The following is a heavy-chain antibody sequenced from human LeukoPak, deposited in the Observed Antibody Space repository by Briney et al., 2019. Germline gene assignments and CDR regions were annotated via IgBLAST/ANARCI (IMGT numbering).Heavy chain of an antibody. CDR1: GFTFSSYA. J-gene: IGHJ4*02. CDR2: TSGSGGST. D-gene: IGHD3-22*01. V-gene: IGHV3-23*01. CDR3: AKEEDYYDSSGYYYSASGDY. Sequence: GGSLRLSCAASGFTFSSYAMSWVRQAPGKGLEWVSATSGSGGSTYYADSVKGRFTISRDNSKNTLYLQMNSLRAEDTAVYYCAKEEDYYDSSGYYYSASGDYWGQGTLVTVSS.